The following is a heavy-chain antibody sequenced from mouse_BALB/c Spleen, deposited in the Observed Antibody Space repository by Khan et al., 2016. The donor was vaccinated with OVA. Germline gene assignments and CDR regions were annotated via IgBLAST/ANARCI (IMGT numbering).Heavy chain of an antibody. CDR2: ILPGSGST. J-gene: IGHJ2*01. CDR3: ALLLRLFY. V-gene: IGHV1-9*01. CDR1: GYTFSSYW. Sequence: VELVESGAELMKPGASVKISCKATGYTFSSYWIEWVKQRPGHGLEWIGEILPGSGSTNYNEKFKGKATFTADTSSNTAYMQLSSLTSEDSAVYYCALLLRLFYGGQGTTLTVSS. D-gene: IGHD1-2*01.